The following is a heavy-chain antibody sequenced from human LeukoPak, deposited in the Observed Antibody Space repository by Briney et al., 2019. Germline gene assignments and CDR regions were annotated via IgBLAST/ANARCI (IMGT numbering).Heavy chain of an antibody. J-gene: IGHJ4*02. D-gene: IGHD4-23*01. CDR3: ASPTGGSGNSVRFDY. CDR1: GGTFSSYA. CDR2: IIPIFGTA. Sequence: ASVKVSCKASGGTFSSYATSWVRQAPGQGLEWMGGIIPIFGTANYAQKFQGRVTITADESTSTAYMELSSLRSEDTAVYYCASPTGGSGNSVRFDYWGQGTLVTVSS. V-gene: IGHV1-69*13.